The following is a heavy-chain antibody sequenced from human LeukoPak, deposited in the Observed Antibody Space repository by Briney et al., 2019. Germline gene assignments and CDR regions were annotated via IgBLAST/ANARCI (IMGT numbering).Heavy chain of an antibody. J-gene: IGHJ5*02. CDR3: AKMGCSSTSCYSWFDP. D-gene: IGHD2-2*02. CDR1: GFTFSSYA. CDR2: ISGSGGST. V-gene: IGHV3-23*01. Sequence: PGGSLRLSCAASGFTFSSYAMSWVRQAPGKGLEWVSAISGSGGSTYYAASVKGRFTISRDNSKNTLYLQMNSLRAEDTAVYYCAKMGCSSTSCYSWFDPWGQGTLVTVSS.